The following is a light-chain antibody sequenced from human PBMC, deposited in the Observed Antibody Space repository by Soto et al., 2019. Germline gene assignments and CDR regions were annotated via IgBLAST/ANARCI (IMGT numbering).Light chain of an antibody. CDR2: GAS. CDR1: QSLSSN. CDR3: QQYNGWPPL. V-gene: IGKV3-15*01. Sequence: ERVMTQSPATLSVSPGERATLSCRASQSLSSNLAWYQQKPGQAPRLLIYGASTRATGIPARFSGSGSGTEFTLTISSLQSEDSAVYYCQQYNGWPPLFGPGTKVDIK. J-gene: IGKJ3*01.